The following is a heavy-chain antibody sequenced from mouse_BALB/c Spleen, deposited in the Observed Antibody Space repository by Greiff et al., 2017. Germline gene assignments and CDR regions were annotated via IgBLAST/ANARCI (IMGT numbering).Heavy chain of an antibody. J-gene: IGHJ3*01. D-gene: IGHD2-14*01. V-gene: IGHV3-8*02. CDR2: ISYSGST. Sequence: EVKLMESGPSLVKPSQTLSLTCSVTGDSITSRFWNWIRKFPGKKLEYLGYISYSGSTYYNPSFKSRISITRDTSKNQYYLQLNSVTTEDTATYYCARSYRYDWFAYWGQGTLVTVSA. CDR1: GDSITSRF. CDR3: ARSYRYDWFAY.